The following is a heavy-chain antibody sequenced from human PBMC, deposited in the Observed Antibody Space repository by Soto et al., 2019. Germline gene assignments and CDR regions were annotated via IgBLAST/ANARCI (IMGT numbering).Heavy chain of an antibody. J-gene: IGHJ6*04. CDR1: GFTVSSKY. V-gene: IGHV3-66*01. CDR2: IQSGGTT. Sequence: EVQLVESGGGLVQPGGSLRLSCAASGFTVSSKYMTWVRQAPWKGLEWGSLIQSGGTTYYADSVKGRFTISSDTSENTLHLQMDSLRVEDTAVYYCARDDVLCDGGRCYGMPLDVWGKGTTVTVSS. CDR3: ARDDVLCDGGRCYGMPLDV. D-gene: IGHD2-15*01.